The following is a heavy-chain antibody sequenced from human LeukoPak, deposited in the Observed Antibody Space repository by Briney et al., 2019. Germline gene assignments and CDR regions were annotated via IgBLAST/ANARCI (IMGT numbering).Heavy chain of an antibody. CDR2: ISGSGGST. CDR3: AKVRVQDYYDSSGYPFFDY. CDR1: GFTFSSYA. D-gene: IGHD3-22*01. V-gene: IGHV3-23*01. J-gene: IGHJ4*02. Sequence: GGSLRLPCAASGFTFSSYAMSWVRQAPGKGLEWVSAISGSGGSTYYADSVKGRFTISRDNSKNTLYLQMNSLRAEDTAVYYCAKVRVQDYYDSSGYPFFDYWGQGTLVTVSS.